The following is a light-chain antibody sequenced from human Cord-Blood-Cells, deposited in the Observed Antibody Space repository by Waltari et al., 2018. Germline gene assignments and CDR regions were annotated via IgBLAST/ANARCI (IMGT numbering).Light chain of an antibody. V-gene: IGKV1-39*01. CDR3: QQSYSTPWT. J-gene: IGKJ1*01. CDR1: QSISSY. Sequence: DIQMTQSPSSLSASVGDIVTITCRASQSISSYLNGYQQKPGKAPKLLIYAASSLQSGVPSRFSGSGSGTDFTLTISSLQPEDFATYYCQQSYSTPWTFGQGTKVEIK. CDR2: AAS.